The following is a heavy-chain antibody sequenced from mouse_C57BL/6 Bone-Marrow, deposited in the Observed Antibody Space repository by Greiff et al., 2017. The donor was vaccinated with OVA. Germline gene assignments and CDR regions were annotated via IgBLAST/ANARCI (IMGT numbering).Heavy chain of an antibody. CDR3: ARDQDRGDYDGWYFDV. J-gene: IGHJ1*03. V-gene: IGHV5-16*01. CDR1: GFTFSDYY. D-gene: IGHD2-4*01. Sequence: EVHLVESEGGLVQPGSSMKLSCTASGFTFSDYYMAWVRQVPEQGLEWVANINYDGSSTYYLDSLKSRFIISRDNAKNILYLQMSSLKSEDTATYYCARDQDRGDYDGWYFDVWGTGTTVTVSS. CDR2: INYDGSST.